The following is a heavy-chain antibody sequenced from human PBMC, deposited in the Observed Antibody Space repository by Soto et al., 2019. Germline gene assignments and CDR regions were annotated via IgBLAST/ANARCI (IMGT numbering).Heavy chain of an antibody. D-gene: IGHD1-26*01. Sequence: EVQLLESGGGLVQPGGSLRLSCAASGFTFSSYAMSWVRQAPGKGLEWVSGISGSGGSTYYADSVKGRFTISRDTTKNALYLQTNCLRAEGTAVYYYAKVNPLSGRYYPDYWVQGTLVTVSS. CDR2: ISGSGGST. CDR3: AKVNPLSGRYYPDY. CDR1: GFTFSSYA. J-gene: IGHJ4*02. V-gene: IGHV3-23*01.